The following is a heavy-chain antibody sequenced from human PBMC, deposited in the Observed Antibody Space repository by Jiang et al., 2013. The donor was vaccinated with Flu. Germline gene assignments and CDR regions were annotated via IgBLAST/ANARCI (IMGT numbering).Heavy chain of an antibody. D-gene: IGHD3-10*01. Sequence: VQLVESGGGLVQPGGSLRLSCAVSGFTFSRFWMTWVRQAPGKGLEWVANIKDDGRAKYYVDSVKGRFTISRDNAKNSLYLQMNSLRAEDTAVYYCARDAGAGFDPWGQGTLVTVSS. V-gene: IGHV3-7*03. CDR3: ARDAGAGFDP. J-gene: IGHJ5*02. CDR2: IKDDGRAK. CDR1: GFTFSRFW.